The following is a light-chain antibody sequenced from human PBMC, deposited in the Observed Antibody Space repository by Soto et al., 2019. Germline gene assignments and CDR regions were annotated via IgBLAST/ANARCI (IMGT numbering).Light chain of an antibody. CDR1: QSVSTW. CDR2: KAS. J-gene: IGKJ4*01. Sequence: DSQMTQSPSTLAASVGDRVTITCRASQSVSTWLAWYQQKPGKPPKLLIYKASILQSGVSSRFSGSGSGTDFTLTISGLQPDDFAPYYCQQYDRYPVTFGGGTKVEVK. V-gene: IGKV1-5*03. CDR3: QQYDRYPVT.